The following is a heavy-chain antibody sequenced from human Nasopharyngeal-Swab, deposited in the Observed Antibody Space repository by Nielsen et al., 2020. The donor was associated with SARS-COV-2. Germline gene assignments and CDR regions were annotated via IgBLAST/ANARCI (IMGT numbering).Heavy chain of an antibody. J-gene: IGHJ6*02. CDR3: ARDPTPTGASVLYYYYYGMDV. V-gene: IGHV1-46*01. CDR2: INPSGGST. D-gene: IGHD4/OR15-4a*01. Sequence: VRQAPGKGLEWMGIINPSGGSTSYAQKFQGRATMPRDTSTSTVYMELSSLRSEDTAVYYCARDPTPTGASVLYYYYYGMDVWGQGTTVTVSS.